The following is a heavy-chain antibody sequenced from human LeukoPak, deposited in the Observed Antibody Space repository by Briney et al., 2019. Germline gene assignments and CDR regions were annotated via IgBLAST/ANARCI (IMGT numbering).Heavy chain of an antibody. CDR3: ARGPIGYCSGGSCYPANWFDP. CDR1: GGSFSGYS. J-gene: IGHJ5*02. D-gene: IGHD2-15*01. CDR2: IKHSGST. V-gene: IGHV4-34*01. Sequence: SETLSLTCAVHGGSFSGYSWSWIRQSPGEGLEWIGEIKHSGSTNYNPSLTSRVTISIDTSKNQFSLKLSSVTAADTAVYYCARGPIGYCSGGSCYPANWFDPWGQGTLVTVSS.